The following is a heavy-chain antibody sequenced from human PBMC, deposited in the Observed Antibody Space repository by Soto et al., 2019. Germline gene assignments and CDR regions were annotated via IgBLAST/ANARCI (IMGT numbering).Heavy chain of an antibody. V-gene: IGHV1-3*01. J-gene: IGHJ6*03. CDR3: ARGHAFWSGLYYMDV. CDR1: GYTFTSYA. Sequence: QVQLVQSGAEVKKPGASVKVSCKASGYTFTSYAMHWVRQAPGQRLEWMGWINAGNGNTKYSQKFQGRVTITRDTTASTAYMELSSLRSEDTAVYYCARGHAFWSGLYYMDVWGKGTTVTVSS. CDR2: INAGNGNT. D-gene: IGHD3-3*01.